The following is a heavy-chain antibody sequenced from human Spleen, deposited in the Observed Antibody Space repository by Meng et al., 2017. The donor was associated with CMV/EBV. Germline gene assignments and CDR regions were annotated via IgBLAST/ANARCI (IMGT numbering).Heavy chain of an antibody. Sequence: ASVKVSCKASGYTFTAHYFHWVRQAPGQGLEWMGWIHPHRGDTNYAQQFQGRVTLTRDTSINTGYMELTRLTSDDTAVYYCARDRAGHGDLGNWGQGTLVTVSS. CDR1: GYTFTAHY. D-gene: IGHD4-17*01. J-gene: IGHJ4*02. V-gene: IGHV1-2*02. CDR2: IHPHRGDT. CDR3: ARDRAGHGDLGN.